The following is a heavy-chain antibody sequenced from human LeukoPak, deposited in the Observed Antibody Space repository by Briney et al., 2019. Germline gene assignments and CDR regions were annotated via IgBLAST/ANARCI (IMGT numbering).Heavy chain of an antibody. CDR3: ARGMVRGVHFSGY. V-gene: IGHV1-69*04. CDR1: GGTFSSYA. CDR2: IIPIFGIA. J-gene: IGHJ4*02. Sequence: SVKVSCKASGGTFSSYAISWVRQAPGQGLEWMGRIIPIFGIANYAQKFQGRVTITADKSTSTAYMELSRLRSDDTAVYYCARGMVRGVHFSGYWGQGTLVTVSS. D-gene: IGHD3-10*01.